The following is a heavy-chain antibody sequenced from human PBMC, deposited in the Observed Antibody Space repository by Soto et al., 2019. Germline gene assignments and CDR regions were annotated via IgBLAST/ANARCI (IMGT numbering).Heavy chain of an antibody. D-gene: IGHD3-22*01. CDR1: GGSISSSSYY. CDR2: IYYSVST. V-gene: IGHV4-39*01. CDR3: ARYTPTLTIPPYDSTLNDAFDI. J-gene: IGHJ3*02. Sequence: PSETLSLTCTVSGGSISSSSYYGGWIRQPPGKGLEWIGSIYYSVSTYYNPSLKSRVTISVDTSKNQFSLKLSSVTAADTALYYCARYTPTLTIPPYDSTLNDAFDIWAQGKMVT.